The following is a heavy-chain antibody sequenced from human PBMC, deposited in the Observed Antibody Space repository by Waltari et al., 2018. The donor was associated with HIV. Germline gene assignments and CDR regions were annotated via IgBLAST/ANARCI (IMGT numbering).Heavy chain of an antibody. V-gene: IGHV3-66*01. J-gene: IGHJ6*02. CDR1: GFTAGRNY. CDR3: ASIAYCGGDCYPRGMDV. Sequence: EEQLVESGGGLVQPGGSLRLSCAASGFTAGRNYMGWVRQAPGKGLEWVSVIYSGGSTYYADSVKGRFTISRDNSKNTLYLQMNSLRAEDTAVYYCASIAYCGGDCYPRGMDVWGQGTTVTVSS. D-gene: IGHD2-21*02. CDR2: IYSGGST.